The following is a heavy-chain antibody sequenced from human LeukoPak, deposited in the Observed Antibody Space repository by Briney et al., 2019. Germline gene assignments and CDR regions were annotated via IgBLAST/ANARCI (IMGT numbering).Heavy chain of an antibody. CDR3: AKNGQSGFSFDP. Sequence: PSETLSLTCAVYGGSFNGYYWSWIRQPPGKGLEWIGEGDHSGGTKYNPSLKSRVTISADSSKNRFSLKLSSVTAADTAVYYCAKNGQSGFSFDPWGQGTLVTVSS. V-gene: IGHV4-34*01. CDR1: GGSFNGYY. CDR2: GDHSGGT. D-gene: IGHD1-26*01. J-gene: IGHJ5*02.